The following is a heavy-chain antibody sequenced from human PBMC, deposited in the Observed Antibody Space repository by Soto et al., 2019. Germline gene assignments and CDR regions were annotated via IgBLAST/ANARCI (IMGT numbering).Heavy chain of an antibody. V-gene: IGHV4-30-4*01. CDR1: GGSISSGDYY. Sequence: SETLSLTCTVSGGSISSGDYYWSWIRQPPGKGLEWIGYIYYSGSTYYNPSLKSRVTISVDTSKNQFSLKLSSVTAADTAVYYCARARDNWNVRVDYWGQGTLVTVSS. D-gene: IGHD1-1*01. J-gene: IGHJ4*02. CDR3: ARARDNWNVRVDY. CDR2: IYYSGST.